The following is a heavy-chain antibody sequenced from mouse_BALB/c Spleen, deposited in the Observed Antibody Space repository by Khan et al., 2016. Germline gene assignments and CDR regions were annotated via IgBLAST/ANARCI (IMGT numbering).Heavy chain of an antibody. V-gene: IGHV9-2-1*01. D-gene: IGHD2-14*01. J-gene: IGHJ1*01. CDR1: GYTFTDYS. CDR2: KNTETGEP. CDR3: ARRVLWYFDL. Sequence: QIQLVQSGPELKKPGETVKISCKASGYTFTDYSMHWVKQAPGKGLKWMGWKNTETGEPTYADDFKGRFAFSLETSASTAYLQINYLKSEDTATNLCARRVLWYFDLWGAGTTVTVSS.